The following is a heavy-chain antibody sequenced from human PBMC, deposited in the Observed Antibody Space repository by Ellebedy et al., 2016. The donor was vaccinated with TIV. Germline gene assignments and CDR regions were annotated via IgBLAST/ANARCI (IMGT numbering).Heavy chain of an antibody. CDR3: ARILRAGSDGDYFDY. CDR1: GGSISSSSYY. D-gene: IGHD3-3*01. CDR2: IFYSGNT. J-gene: IGHJ4*02. Sequence: LETLSLTCAVSGGSISSSSYYWGWLRQPPGKGLEWIGCIFYSGNTYYNPSLKSRLTISVDTSKNQFALKLGSVTAADTAVYYCARILRAGSDGDYFDYWGQGTQVTASS. V-gene: IGHV4-39*06.